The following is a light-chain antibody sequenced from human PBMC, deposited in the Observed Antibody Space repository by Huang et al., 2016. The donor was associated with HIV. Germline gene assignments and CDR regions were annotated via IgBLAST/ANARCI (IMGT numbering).Light chain of an antibody. V-gene: IGKV3-15*01. J-gene: IGKJ2*01. CDR3: QQYHEWPRT. Sequence: ERVLTQSPGTLSVSPGERATLSCRTSQGIGNSLAWYQLRPGQASRLLIYEASIRASNIPARFSGGGSEIDFTLTISGLQSEDSAIYYCQQYHEWPRTFGQGTKVEIK. CDR2: EAS. CDR1: QGIGNS.